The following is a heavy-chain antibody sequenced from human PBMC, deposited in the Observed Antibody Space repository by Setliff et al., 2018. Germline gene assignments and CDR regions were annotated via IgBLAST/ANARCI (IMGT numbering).Heavy chain of an antibody. CDR3: ARIFLYGTSWYFDN. J-gene: IGHJ4*02. CDR2: IMQDGGAQ. V-gene: IGHV3-7*03. CDR1: GLTFNNYW. D-gene: IGHD3-3*01. Sequence: GESLRFSCEAFGLTFNNYWMSWVRQAPGKGLEWVANIMQDGGAQYYLDSVKGRFTVSRDNSNNTLYLHMSSLRAEDTAVYFCARIFLYGTSWYFDNWGQGTLVTDSS.